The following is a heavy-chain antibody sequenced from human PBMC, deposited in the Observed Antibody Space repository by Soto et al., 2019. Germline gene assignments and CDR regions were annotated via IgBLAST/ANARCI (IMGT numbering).Heavy chain of an antibody. CDR2: INHSGST. Sequence: PSETLSLTCAVYGGSFSGYYWSWIRQPPWKGLEWIGEINHSGSTNYNPSLKSRVTISVDTSKNQFSLKLSSVTAADTAVYYCARVSNPGSYYNVGPYYFDYWGQGTMVTVSS. J-gene: IGHJ4*02. V-gene: IGHV4-34*01. CDR3: ARVSNPGSYYNVGPYYFDY. CDR1: GGSFSGYY. D-gene: IGHD3-10*01.